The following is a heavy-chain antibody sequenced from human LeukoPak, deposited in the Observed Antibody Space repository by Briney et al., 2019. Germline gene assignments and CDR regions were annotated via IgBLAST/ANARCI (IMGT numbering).Heavy chain of an antibody. CDR1: GDSVSSNSAA. Sequence: SQTLSLTCAISGDSVSSNSAAWNWIRQSPSRGLEWLGRTYYRSKWYNDYAVSVKSRITINPDTSKNQFSLQLNSVTPEDMAVYYCARGRGAGDYYYYGMDVWGQGTTVTVSS. J-gene: IGHJ6*02. V-gene: IGHV6-1*01. CDR3: ARGRGAGDYYYYGMDV. D-gene: IGHD7-27*01. CDR2: TYYRSKWYN.